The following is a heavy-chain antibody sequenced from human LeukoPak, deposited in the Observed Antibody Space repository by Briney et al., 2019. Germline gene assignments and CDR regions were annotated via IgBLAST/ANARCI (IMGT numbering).Heavy chain of an antibody. CDR2: IRSKAYGGTT. D-gene: IGHD5-12*01. Sequence: GRSLRLSCTASGFTFGDYAMSGFRQAPGKGLEWVGFIRSKAYGGTTEYAASVKGRFTISRDDSKSIAYLQMNSLKTEDTAVYYCTRVTKGWWLPGYWGQGTLVTVSS. V-gene: IGHV3-49*03. CDR3: TRVTKGWWLPGY. CDR1: GFTFGDYA. J-gene: IGHJ4*02.